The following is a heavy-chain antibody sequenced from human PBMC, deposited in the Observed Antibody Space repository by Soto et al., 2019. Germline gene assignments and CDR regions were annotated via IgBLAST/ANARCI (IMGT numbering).Heavy chain of an antibody. J-gene: IGHJ4*02. CDR2: INLDGSSR. CDR3: ARYYGSGTYCVDY. CDR1: GFTFSTYY. D-gene: IGHD3-10*01. V-gene: IGHV3-74*01. Sequence: PGGSLRLSCAASGFTFSTYYMHWVRQAPGKGPVWVSRINLDGSSRSYADSVKGRFTISRDNAKNTLYLQMNSLRAEDTAVYYCARYYGSGTYCVDYWGQGTLVTVSS.